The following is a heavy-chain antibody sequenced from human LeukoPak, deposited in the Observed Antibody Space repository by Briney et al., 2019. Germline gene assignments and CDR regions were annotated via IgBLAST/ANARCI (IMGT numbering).Heavy chain of an antibody. D-gene: IGHD2-8*01. J-gene: IGHJ4*02. V-gene: IGHV3-23*01. CDR1: GFTFSIYA. CDR2: ITSRGEST. Sequence: GGSLRLSCAASGFTFSIYAMSWVRQAPGKGLQWVSSITSRGESTWYVDSVKGRFTITRDNSENTLYLQMHSLRAEDTAVYYCARGWRLTYFDYWGQGTLVTVSS. CDR3: ARGWRLTYFDY.